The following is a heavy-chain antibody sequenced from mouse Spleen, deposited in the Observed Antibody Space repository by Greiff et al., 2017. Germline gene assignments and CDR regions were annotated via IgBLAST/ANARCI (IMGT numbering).Heavy chain of an antibody. CDR3: ARDYGRGDWYFDY. V-gene: IGHV5-4*02. Sequence: EVMLVESGGGLVKPGGSLKLSCAASGFTFSDYYMYWVRQTPEKRLEWVATISDGGSYTYYPDSVKGRFTISRDNAKNNLYLQMSSLKSEDTAMYYCARDYGRGDWYFDYWGQGTTLTVSS. J-gene: IGHJ2*01. D-gene: IGHD1-1*01. CDR2: ISDGGSYT. CDR1: GFTFSDYY.